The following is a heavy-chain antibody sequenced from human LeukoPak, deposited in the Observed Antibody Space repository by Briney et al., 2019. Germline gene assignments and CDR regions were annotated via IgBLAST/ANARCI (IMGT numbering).Heavy chain of an antibody. CDR1: GYSLPSYW. D-gene: IGHD2-15*01. CDR2: IYSGESDT. Sequence: GESLKLHRKGSGYSLPSYWLGWVRPMPGKGLEGKGIIYSGESDTRYRPSFQGQVTISADKSISTAYLQWSSLKASDTAMYYCARSLTGVVVVAATPAPLGNWGQGTLVTVSS. CDR3: ARSLTGVVVVAATPAPLGN. V-gene: IGHV5-51*01. J-gene: IGHJ4*02.